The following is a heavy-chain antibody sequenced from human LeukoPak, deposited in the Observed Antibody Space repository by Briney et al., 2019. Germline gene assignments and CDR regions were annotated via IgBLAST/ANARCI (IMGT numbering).Heavy chain of an antibody. CDR1: GGSISSGDYY. Sequence: SQTLSLTCTVSGGSISSGDYYWSWIRQPPGKGLEWIGYIYYSGSTYYNPSLKSRVTISVDTSKNQFSLELSSVTAADTAVYYCASITMVRGVSYWGQGTLVTVSS. CDR2: IYYSGST. V-gene: IGHV4-30-4*08. J-gene: IGHJ4*02. D-gene: IGHD3-10*01. CDR3: ASITMVRGVSY.